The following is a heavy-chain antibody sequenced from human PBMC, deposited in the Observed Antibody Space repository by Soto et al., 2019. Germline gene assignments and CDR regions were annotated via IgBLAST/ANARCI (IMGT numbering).Heavy chain of an antibody. CDR3: ARNYAGYSSGWVRFDP. Sequence: SVKVSCKASVGTFSGYAISLVRQAPGQGLEWMGGIIPIFGTANYAQKFQGRVTITADKSTSTAYMELSSLRSEDTAVYYCARNYAGYSSGWVRFDPWGQGTLVT. CDR1: VGTFSGYA. CDR2: IIPIFGTA. D-gene: IGHD6-19*01. V-gene: IGHV1-69*06. J-gene: IGHJ5*02.